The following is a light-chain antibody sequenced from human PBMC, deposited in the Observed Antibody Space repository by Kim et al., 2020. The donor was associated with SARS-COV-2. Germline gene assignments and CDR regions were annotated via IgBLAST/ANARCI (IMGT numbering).Light chain of an antibody. CDR1: QAISYA. Sequence: SPSVEDRVTLPCRASQAISYALAWYQQKPGTAPKVLVYAASKLQTGVPSRFSGSGSGTDYTLTISSLQPEDFATYYCQQYYNAPYSFGQGTKLEIK. V-gene: IGKV1-NL1*01. CDR3: QQYYNAPYS. CDR2: AAS. J-gene: IGKJ2*01.